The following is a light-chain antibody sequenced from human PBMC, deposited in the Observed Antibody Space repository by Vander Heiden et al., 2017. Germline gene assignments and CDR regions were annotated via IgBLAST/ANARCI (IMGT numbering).Light chain of an antibody. CDR1: QSVDNK. CDR3: QQYDNWPYT. V-gene: IGKV3-15*01. Sequence: EIVMTQSPASLSVFPGGRATLSCRASQSVDNKLGWYLQKPGQAPRLLFYGAASRGTGVPARFRASGSGTEFALTISSLQPEDLGTYYCQQYDNWPYTFAQGTKLEI. CDR2: GAA. J-gene: IGKJ2*01.